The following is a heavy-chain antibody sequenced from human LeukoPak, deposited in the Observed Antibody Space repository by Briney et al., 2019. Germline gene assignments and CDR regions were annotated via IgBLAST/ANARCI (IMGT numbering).Heavy chain of an antibody. V-gene: IGHV4-39*07. D-gene: IGHD1-26*01. Sequence: PSETLSLTCTVSGGSISTANYYWGWVRQPPGKGLEWIGNIFYSGSTYYSPPLKSRLTISLDTSRNQFSLRLNSVTAADTAVYYCARSYSGSYDFDYWGQGTLVTVSS. CDR1: GGSISTANYY. CDR2: IFYSGST. CDR3: ARSYSGSYDFDY. J-gene: IGHJ4*02.